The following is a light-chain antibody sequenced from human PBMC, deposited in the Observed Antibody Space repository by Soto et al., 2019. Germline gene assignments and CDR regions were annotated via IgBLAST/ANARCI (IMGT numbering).Light chain of an antibody. Sequence: EIVVTQFPATLSESPGERVTLSCRASQSVSTNLAWYQQRPGEAPRLLIFDASARAIDIPGRFSSSGSGKVFTLTISTLQPEAFAAYFCDGYDKWPPGAFGQGPKVEI. CDR2: DAS. CDR1: QSVSTN. J-gene: IGKJ1*01. V-gene: IGKV3D-15*01. CDR3: DGYDKWPPGA.